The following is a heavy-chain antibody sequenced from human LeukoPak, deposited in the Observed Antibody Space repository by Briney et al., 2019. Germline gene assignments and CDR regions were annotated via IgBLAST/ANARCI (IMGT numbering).Heavy chain of an antibody. CDR1: GGSFSGYY. CDR3: ARNSPAALDV. D-gene: IGHD2/OR15-2a*01. Sequence: SETLSLTCAVYGGSFSGYYWSWIRQPPGKGLEWIGEINHSGSTNYNPSLKSRVTISVDTSKNQFSLELSSVTAADTAVYYCARNSPAALDVWGQGTTVTVSS. V-gene: IGHV4-34*01. CDR2: INHSGST. J-gene: IGHJ6*02.